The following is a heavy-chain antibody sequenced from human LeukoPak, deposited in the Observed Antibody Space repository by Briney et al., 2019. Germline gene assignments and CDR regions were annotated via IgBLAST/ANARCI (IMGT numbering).Heavy chain of an antibody. V-gene: IGHV1-2*04. CDR2: INLYSGGA. J-gene: IGHJ4*02. CDR1: GYTFTDYY. Sequence: ASVKVSCKASGYTFTDYYMHWVRQAPGQGPEWMGCINLYSGGAHYAQKFQDWLTMTRDTSINTAYMELSSLRSNDTAVYYCSVDRDYWGQGTLVTVSS. D-gene: IGHD5-12*01. CDR3: SVDRDY.